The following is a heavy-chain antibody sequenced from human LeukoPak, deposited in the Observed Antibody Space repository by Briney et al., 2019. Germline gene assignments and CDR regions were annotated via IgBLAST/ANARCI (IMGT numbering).Heavy chain of an antibody. J-gene: IGHJ4*02. CDR2: ISSSSSYI. V-gene: IGHV3-21*01. D-gene: IGHD6-19*01. Sequence: GGSLRLSCSVSAFTFNTFGNFAMNWVRQAPGKGLEWVSSISSSSSYIYYADSVKGRFTISRDNAKNSLYLQMNSLRAEDTAVYYCARDPERYSSGWVVDYWGQGALVTVSS. CDR3: ARDPERYSSGWVVDY. CDR1: AFTFNTFG.